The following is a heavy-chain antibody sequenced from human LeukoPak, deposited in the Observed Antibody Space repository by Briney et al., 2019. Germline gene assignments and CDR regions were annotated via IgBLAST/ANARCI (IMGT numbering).Heavy chain of an antibody. Sequence: GGSLRLSCAASGFTFSSYAMSWVRQAPGKGLEWVSVISGSGGSTYYADSVKGRFTLSRDNSKNTLYLQLNSLRAEDTAVYYCARVVDHDYGDYYLDYWGQGTLVTVSS. CDR3: ARVVDHDYGDYYLDY. V-gene: IGHV3-23*01. CDR2: ISGSGGST. D-gene: IGHD4-17*01. J-gene: IGHJ4*02. CDR1: GFTFSSYA.